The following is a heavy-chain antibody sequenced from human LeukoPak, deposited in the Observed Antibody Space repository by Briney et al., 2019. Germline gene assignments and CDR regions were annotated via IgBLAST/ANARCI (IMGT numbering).Heavy chain of an antibody. CDR2: ISGSGGST. V-gene: IGHV3-23*01. Sequence: GGSLRLSCEASGLPFSSYAMNWVRQAPGKGLEWVSTISGSGGSTYYADSVKGRFTISRDKSKNTVYLQMNSLRAEDTAVYYCAKERGYGYNHIDYWGQGTLVTVSS. CDR3: AKERGYGYNHIDY. D-gene: IGHD5-24*01. CDR1: GLPFSSYA. J-gene: IGHJ4*02.